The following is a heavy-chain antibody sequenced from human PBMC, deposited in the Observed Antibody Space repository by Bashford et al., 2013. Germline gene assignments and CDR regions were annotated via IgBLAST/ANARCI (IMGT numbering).Heavy chain of an antibody. CDR3: ARESGGDYVIYFDY. J-gene: IGHJ4*02. D-gene: IGHD4-17*01. Sequence: ASVKVSCKASGYTFTSYAMHWVRTAPGQRLEWMGWINAGNGNTKYSQKFQGRVTITRDTSASTAYMELSSLRSEDTAVYYCARESGGDYVIYFDYWGQGTLVTVSS. CDR2: INAGNGNT. CDR1: GYTFTSYA. V-gene: IGHV1-3*01.